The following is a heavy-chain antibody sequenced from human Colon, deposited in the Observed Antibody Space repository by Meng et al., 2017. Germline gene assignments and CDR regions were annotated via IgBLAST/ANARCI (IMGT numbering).Heavy chain of an antibody. Sequence: GESLKISCAASGFTFSSYAMHWVRQAPGKGLERVAVISYDGSNKYYADSVKGRFTISRDNSKNTLYLQMNSLRAEDTAVYYCASERTPLAAAGTELDYWGQGTLVTVSS. J-gene: IGHJ4*02. V-gene: IGHV3-30*04. CDR3: ASERTPLAAAGTELDY. CDR2: ISYDGSNK. D-gene: IGHD6-13*01. CDR1: GFTFSSYA.